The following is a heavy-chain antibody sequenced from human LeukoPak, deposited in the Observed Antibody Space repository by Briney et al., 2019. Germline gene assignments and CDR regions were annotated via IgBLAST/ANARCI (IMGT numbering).Heavy chain of an antibody. CDR1: GFTFSSYA. CDR2: ISYDGSNK. CDR3: ARASDPYSSSWSNGGYFDY. V-gene: IGHV3-30-3*01. D-gene: IGHD6-13*01. Sequence: PGRSLRLSCAASGFTFSSYAMHWVRQAPGKGLEWVAVISYDGSNKYYADSVKGRFTISRDNSKNTLYLQMNSLRSEDTAVYYCARASDPYSSSWSNGGYFDYWGQGTLVTVSS. J-gene: IGHJ4*02.